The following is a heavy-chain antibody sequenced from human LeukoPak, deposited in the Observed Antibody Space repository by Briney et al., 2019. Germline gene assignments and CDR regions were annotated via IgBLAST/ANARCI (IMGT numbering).Heavy chain of an antibody. Sequence: WGSLRLPCAASGFTFSSYAMSWVRQAPGKGLEWVSTIGDNGDSTYYADSVKGRFTISRNNSKNTLDLQMNSLRAQDTAVYYCAKYDYGGNPNEYYFDYWGQGTLVTVSS. CDR2: IGDNGDST. CDR1: GFTFSSYA. V-gene: IGHV3-23*01. CDR3: AKYDYGGNPNEYYFDY. J-gene: IGHJ4*02. D-gene: IGHD4-23*01.